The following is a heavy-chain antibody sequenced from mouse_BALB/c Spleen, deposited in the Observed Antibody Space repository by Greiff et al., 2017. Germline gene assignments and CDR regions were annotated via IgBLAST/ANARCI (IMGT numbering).Heavy chain of an antibody. CDR1: GFSLTSYG. D-gene: IGHD2-4*01. J-gene: IGHJ4*01. Sequence: VKVVESGPGLVAPSQSLSITCTVSGFSLTSYGVHWVRQPPGKGLEWLGVIWAGGSTNYNSALMSRLSISKDNSKSQVFLKMNSLQTDDTAMYYGARDNDYDYETYYAMDYWGQGTSVTVSS. CDR3: ARDNDYDYETYYAMDY. CDR2: IWAGGST. V-gene: IGHV2-9*02.